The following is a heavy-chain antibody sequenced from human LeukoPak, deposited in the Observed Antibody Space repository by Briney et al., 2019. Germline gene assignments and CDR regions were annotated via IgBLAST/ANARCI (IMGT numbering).Heavy chain of an antibody. Sequence: PSETLSLTCAVPGGSISSGGYSWSWIRQPPGKGLEWIGYIYHSGSTYYNPSLKSRVTISVDRSKNQFSLKLSSVTAADTAVYYCASLFGGVTPFDYWGQGTLVTVSS. D-gene: IGHD3-16*01. J-gene: IGHJ4*02. CDR3: ASLFGGVTPFDY. CDR1: GGSISSGGYS. V-gene: IGHV4-30-2*01. CDR2: IYHSGST.